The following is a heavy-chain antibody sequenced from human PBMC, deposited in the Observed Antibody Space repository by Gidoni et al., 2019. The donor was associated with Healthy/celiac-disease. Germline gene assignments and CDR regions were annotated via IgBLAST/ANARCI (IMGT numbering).Heavy chain of an antibody. Sequence: QVQLVESGGGVVQPGRSLRLSCAASGFTFSSYGMHWVRQAPGKGLEWVAVISYDGSNKYYADSVKGRFTISRDNSKNTLYLQMNSLRAEDTAVYYCAKDSRAYYDFWSGYYTFYFDYWGQGTLVTVSS. CDR2: ISYDGSNK. J-gene: IGHJ4*02. CDR3: AKDSRAYYDFWSGYYTFYFDY. CDR1: GFTFSSYG. V-gene: IGHV3-30*18. D-gene: IGHD3-3*01.